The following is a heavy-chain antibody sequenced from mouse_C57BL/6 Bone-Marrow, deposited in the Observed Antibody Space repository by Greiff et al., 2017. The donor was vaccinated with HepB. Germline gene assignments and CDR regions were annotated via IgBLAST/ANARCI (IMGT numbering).Heavy chain of an antibody. V-gene: IGHV1-76*01. D-gene: IGHD1-1*01. CDR3: ASPPYYYGSSYDAMDY. Sequence: LVESGAELVRPGASVKLSCKASGYTFTDYYINWVKQRPGQGLEWIARIYPGSGNTYYNEKFKGKATLTAEKSSSTAYMQLSSLTSEDSAVYFGASPPYYYGSSYDAMDYWGQGTSVTVSS. CDR2: IYPGSGNT. J-gene: IGHJ4*01. CDR1: GYTFTDYY.